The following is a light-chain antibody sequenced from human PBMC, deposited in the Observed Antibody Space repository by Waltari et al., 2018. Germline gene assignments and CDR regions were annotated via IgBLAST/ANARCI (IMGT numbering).Light chain of an antibody. CDR2: AAS. J-gene: IGKJ4*01. CDR3: QHYYDGPRT. Sequence: ELLMTQSPATLSMSPGERVTLSCRASQSVNNRLSWYLQKPAQAPRLLIHAASTRSTGIPDRFSGSGYGTEVTLTISTLQSEDFGVYYCQHYYDGPRTFGRGTRV. V-gene: IGKV3-15*01. CDR1: QSVNNR.